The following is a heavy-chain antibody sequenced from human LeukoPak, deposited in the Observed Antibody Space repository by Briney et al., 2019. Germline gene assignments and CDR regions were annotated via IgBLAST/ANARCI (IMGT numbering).Heavy chain of an antibody. CDR2: IYYSGST. J-gene: IGHJ5*02. D-gene: IGHD3-16*02. CDR1: GGSISSGGYY. Sequence: SQTLSLTCTVSGGSISSGGYYWSWIRQHPGKGLEWIGYIYYSGSTYYNPSLNSRVTISVDTSKNQFSLKLSSVTAADTAVYYCARTYDYVWGSYRYGDWFDPWGQGTLVTVSS. V-gene: IGHV4-31*03. CDR3: ARTYDYVWGSYRYGDWFDP.